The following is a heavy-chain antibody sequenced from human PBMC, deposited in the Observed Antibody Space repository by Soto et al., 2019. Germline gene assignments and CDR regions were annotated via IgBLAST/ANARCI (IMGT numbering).Heavy chain of an antibody. CDR3: ARHKDWEAAGLFDY. CDR1: GGSINSGGYY. J-gene: IGHJ4*02. V-gene: IGHV4-39*01. CDR2: IYYSGST. Sequence: WETPSLTCTVSGGSINSGGYYWGWIRQPPGKGLEWIGSIYYSGSTYYNPSLKSRVTISVDTSKNQFSLKLSSVTAADTAVYYCARHKDWEAAGLFDYSGQRTPVTVSS. D-gene: IGHD6-13*01.